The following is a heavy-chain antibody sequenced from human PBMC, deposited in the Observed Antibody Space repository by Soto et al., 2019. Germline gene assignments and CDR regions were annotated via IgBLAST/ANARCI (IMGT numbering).Heavy chain of an antibody. V-gene: IGHV3-9*01. CDR3: AKDNSGYDNDAFNF. J-gene: IGHJ3*01. CDR2: ITWNSGSV. CDR1: GFTFDDYG. D-gene: IGHD5-12*01. Sequence: EVQLVESGGGLVQPGRSLRLSCVASGFTFDDYGMHWVRQTPEKGLEWVSSITWNSGSVFYADSVKGRFTISRDNAKKSLYLQMKGMRVEDTALHYFAKDNSGYDNDAFNFWGQGTMVTVSS.